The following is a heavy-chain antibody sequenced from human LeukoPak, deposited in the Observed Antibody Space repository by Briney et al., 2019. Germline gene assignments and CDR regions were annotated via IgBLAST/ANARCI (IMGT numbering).Heavy chain of an antibody. V-gene: IGHV3-23*01. J-gene: IGHJ4*02. CDR1: GFTFSSYA. Sequence: PGGSLRLSRAASGFTFSSYAMSWVRQAPGKGLEWVSAISGSGGSTYYADSVKGRFTISRDNSKNTLYLQMNSLRAEDTAVYYCARRNIAAAALDYWGQGTLVTVSS. D-gene: IGHD6-13*01. CDR3: ARRNIAAAALDY. CDR2: ISGSGGST.